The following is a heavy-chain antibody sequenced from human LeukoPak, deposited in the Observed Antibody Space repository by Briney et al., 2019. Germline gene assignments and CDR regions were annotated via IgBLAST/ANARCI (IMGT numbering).Heavy chain of an antibody. V-gene: IGHV3-33*01. CDR3: ARDLRDSSGYLLWNY. CDR1: GFTFSSYG. CDR2: IWYDGSNK. D-gene: IGHD3-22*01. J-gene: IGHJ4*02. Sequence: PGGSLRLSCAASGFTFSSYGMHWVRQAPGKGLEWVAVIWYDGSNKYYADSVKGRFTISRDNSKNTLYLQMNSLRAEDTAVYYCARDLRDSSGYLLWNYWGQGTLVTVSS.